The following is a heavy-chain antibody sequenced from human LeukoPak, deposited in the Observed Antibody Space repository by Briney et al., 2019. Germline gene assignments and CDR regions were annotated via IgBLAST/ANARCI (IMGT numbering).Heavy chain of an antibody. CDR2: IYPGDSDT. J-gene: IGHJ6*02. D-gene: IGHD2-15*01. Sequence: GESLKISCKGSGYSFTSYWIGWVRQMLGKGLEWMGIIYPGDSDTRYSPSFQGQVTISADKSISTAYLQWSSLKASDTAMYYCARHPTSLLGYYYGMDVWGQGTTVTVSS. CDR3: ARHPTSLLGYYYGMDV. CDR1: GYSFTSYW. V-gene: IGHV5-51*01.